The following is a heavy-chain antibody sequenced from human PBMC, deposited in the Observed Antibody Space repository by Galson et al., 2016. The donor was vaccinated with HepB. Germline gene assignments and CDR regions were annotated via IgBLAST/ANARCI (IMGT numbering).Heavy chain of an antibody. CDR3: ARDPDGGPDFNLDV. V-gene: IGHV3-66*02. J-gene: IGHJ6*03. Sequence: SLRLSCAVSGFTVSSDYMSWVRQAPGKELEWVSVIYSGGDTYYADSVKGRFTISRDNSKNTLYLQMSSLRTEDTAVYFCARDPDGGPDFNLDVWGKGTTVTVSS. CDR2: IYSGGDT. D-gene: IGHD3/OR15-3a*01. CDR1: GFTVSSDY.